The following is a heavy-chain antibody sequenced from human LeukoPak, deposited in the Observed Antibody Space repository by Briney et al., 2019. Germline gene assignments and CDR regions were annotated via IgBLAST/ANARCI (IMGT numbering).Heavy chain of an antibody. CDR3: ARFSDFYDFWSGPTSYGMDV. CDR2: ISSSSSYI. D-gene: IGHD3-3*01. CDR1: GFTFSSYS. V-gene: IGHV3-21*01. J-gene: IGHJ6*02. Sequence: GGSLRLSCAGSGFTFSSYSMNWVRQAPGKGLDWGSSISSSSSYIYYADSVKGRFTISRDNAKNSLYLKMNSLRAEDTAVYYRARFSDFYDFWSGPTSYGMDVWGQGTTVTVSS.